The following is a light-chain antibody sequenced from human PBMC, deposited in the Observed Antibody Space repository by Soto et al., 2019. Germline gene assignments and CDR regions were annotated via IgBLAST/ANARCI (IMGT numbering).Light chain of an antibody. CDR1: SSNIGAGYD. Sequence: QSVLTQPPSVSGAPGQRVTISCTGSSSNIGAGYDVPWYQQLPGTAPKLLIYGNSNRPSGVPDRFSGSKSGTSASLAIPGLQAEDEADYYCQASDGSLSGWVFGGGTKLTVL. CDR2: GNS. V-gene: IGLV1-40*01. CDR3: QASDGSLSGWV. J-gene: IGLJ3*02.